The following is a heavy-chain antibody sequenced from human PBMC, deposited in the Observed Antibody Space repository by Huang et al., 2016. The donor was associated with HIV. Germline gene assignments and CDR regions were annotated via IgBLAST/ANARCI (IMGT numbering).Heavy chain of an antibody. D-gene: IGHD5-12*01. CDR2: ISYDGSYQ. V-gene: IGHV3-30*18. CDR3: AKDREDSAYQLDY. CDR1: GLPFSNYG. Sequence: QVQLVESGGGVVQPGGSLRLSCAASGLPFSNYGVHWVRQPPGKGLEWVAAISYDGSYQSYSDSGKGRFTISRDDSQNTLYLQMSSLRAEDTAVYFCAKDREDSAYQLDYWGQGTRVTVSS. J-gene: IGHJ4*02.